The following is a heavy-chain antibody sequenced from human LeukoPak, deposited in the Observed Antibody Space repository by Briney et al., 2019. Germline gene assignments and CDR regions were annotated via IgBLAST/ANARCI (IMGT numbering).Heavy chain of an antibody. CDR3: ARDPNFLPGSWYYFDY. CDR2: IYTSGST. D-gene: IGHD3-10*01. J-gene: IGHJ4*02. Sequence: SETLPLTCTVSGGSISSYYWSWIWQPAGKGLEWIGRIYTSGSTNYNPSLKSRVTMSVDTSKNQFSLKLSSVTAADTAVYYCARDPNFLPGSWYYFDYWGQGTLVTVSS. V-gene: IGHV4-4*07. CDR1: GGSISSYY.